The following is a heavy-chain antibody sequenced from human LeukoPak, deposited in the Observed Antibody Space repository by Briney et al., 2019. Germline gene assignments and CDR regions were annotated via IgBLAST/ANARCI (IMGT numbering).Heavy chain of an antibody. CDR1: GGSISSGNYY. CDR3: ARQEVVPAAKFDAVDI. J-gene: IGHJ3*02. Sequence: PSETLSLTCTVSGGSISSGNYYRSWIRQNPGKGLECIGYTHYSGKTYYSPSLKSRVTISVDTSKNPFSLKLSSVTVANTDVYYCARQEVVPAAKFDAVDIWGQGKMVTVSS. CDR2: THYSGKT. D-gene: IGHD2-2*01. V-gene: IGHV4-31*03.